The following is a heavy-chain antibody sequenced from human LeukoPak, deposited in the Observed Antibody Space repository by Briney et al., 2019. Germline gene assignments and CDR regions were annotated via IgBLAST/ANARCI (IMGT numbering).Heavy chain of an antibody. CDR1: GFSLSGYW. CDR2: NNGDGSTT. V-gene: IGHV3-74*01. CDR3: ARDPRNVGLAP. J-gene: IGHJ5*02. Sequence: GGSLRLSCVASGFSLSGYWMYWVRQAPGKGLMYISRNNGDGSTTNYADVVKGRFTMSRDNVKNTLYSQMNSLRVEDTAVYYCARDPRNVGLAPWGQGTLVTVSS. D-gene: IGHD2-15*01.